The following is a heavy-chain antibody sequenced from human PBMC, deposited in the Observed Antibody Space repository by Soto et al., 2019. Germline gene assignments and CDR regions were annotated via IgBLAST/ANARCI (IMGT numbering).Heavy chain of an antibody. Sequence: ASVKVSCKASGHTFTGYYMHWVRQAPGQGLEWMGWINPNSGGTNYAQKFQGWVTMTRDTSISTAYMELSRLTSDDTAVYYCARSRRDCGGDCYGAFDIWGQGTMVTVSS. D-gene: IGHD2-21*01. CDR1: GHTFTGYY. CDR2: INPNSGGT. CDR3: ARSRRDCGGDCYGAFDI. V-gene: IGHV1-2*04. J-gene: IGHJ3*02.